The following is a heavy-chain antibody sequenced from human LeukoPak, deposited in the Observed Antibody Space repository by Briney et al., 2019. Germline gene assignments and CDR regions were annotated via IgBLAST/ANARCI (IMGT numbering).Heavy chain of an antibody. Sequence: PGGSLRLSCAASGSTFSNYYMAWARQAPGKGLKWVASIKRDGSEGYYVGSVKGRFTISRDNAKNSVILQMDSLRVEDTAVYYCARDVGYGDYWGQGTPVTVAS. CDR3: ARDVGYGDY. CDR2: IKRDGSEG. V-gene: IGHV3-7*01. CDR1: GSTFSNYY. D-gene: IGHD5-18*01. J-gene: IGHJ4*02.